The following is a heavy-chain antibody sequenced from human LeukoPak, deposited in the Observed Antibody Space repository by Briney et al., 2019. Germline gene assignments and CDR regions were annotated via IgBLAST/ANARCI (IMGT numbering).Heavy chain of an antibody. Sequence: PSQTLSLTCTVSGGSISSGDYYWSWIRQPPGKGLEWIGYIYYSGSTYYNPSLKSRVTIPVDTSKNQFSLKLSSVTAADTAVYYCARAYYCSSTSCYDSRWFDPWGQGTLVTVSS. J-gene: IGHJ5*02. D-gene: IGHD2-2*01. CDR2: IYYSGST. V-gene: IGHV4-30-4*01. CDR3: ARAYYCSSTSCYDSRWFDP. CDR1: GGSISSGDYY.